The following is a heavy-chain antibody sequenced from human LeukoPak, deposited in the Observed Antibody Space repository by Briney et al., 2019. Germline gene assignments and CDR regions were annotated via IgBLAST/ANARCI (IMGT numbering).Heavy chain of an antibody. CDR2: IYYSGST. V-gene: IGHV4-39*01. Sequence: SETLSLTCTVSGGSISSSSYYWGWIRQPPGKGLEWIGSIYYSGSTYYNPSLKSRVTISVDTSKNQFSPKLSSVTAADTAVYYCARQIAGVAFVNWFDPWGQGTLVTVSS. CDR1: GGSISSSSYY. J-gene: IGHJ5*02. D-gene: IGHD3-10*01. CDR3: ARQIAGVAFVNWFDP.